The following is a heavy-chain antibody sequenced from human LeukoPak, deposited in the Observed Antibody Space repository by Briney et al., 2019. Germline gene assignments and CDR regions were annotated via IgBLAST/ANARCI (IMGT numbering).Heavy chain of an antibody. CDR1: RFTFSSYA. CDR2: INGGGDTT. Sequence: GGSLRLSCAASRFTFSSYAMSWVRQPPGKGLEWASSINGGGDTTYYADSVKGRFTISRDNSKNTLYLHMNSLRAEDTAVYYCAKYFYGSGSYYAFDIWGQGTMVTVSS. D-gene: IGHD3-10*01. J-gene: IGHJ3*02. V-gene: IGHV3-23*01. CDR3: AKYFYGSGSYYAFDI.